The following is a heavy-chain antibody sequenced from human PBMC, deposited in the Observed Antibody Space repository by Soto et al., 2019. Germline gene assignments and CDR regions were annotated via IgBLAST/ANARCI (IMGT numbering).Heavy chain of an antibody. CDR2: IYYSGST. Sequence: SGGSISSSSYYWGWIRQPPGKGLEWIGSIYYSGSTYYNPSLKSRVTISVDTSKNQFSLKLSSVTAADTAVYYCAGTTSYYYYGMDVWGQGTKVTV. J-gene: IGHJ6*02. CDR1: GGSISSSSYY. D-gene: IGHD4-17*01. CDR3: AGTTSYYYYGMDV. V-gene: IGHV4-39*01.